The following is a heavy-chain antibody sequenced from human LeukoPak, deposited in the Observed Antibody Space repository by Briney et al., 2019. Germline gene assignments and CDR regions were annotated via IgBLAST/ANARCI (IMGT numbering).Heavy chain of an antibody. J-gene: IGHJ3*02. CDR1: GFTFSSYW. D-gene: IGHD3-10*01. CDR3: ARSSIRGAFDI. V-gene: IGHV3-7*01. CDR2: IKQDGSEK. Sequence: GGSLRLSCAASGFTFSSYWMSWVRQAPGKGLEWVANIKQDGSEKYYVDSVKGRFTISRDNAKNSLYLQMNSLRAEYTAVYYCARSSIRGAFDIWGQGTMVTVSS.